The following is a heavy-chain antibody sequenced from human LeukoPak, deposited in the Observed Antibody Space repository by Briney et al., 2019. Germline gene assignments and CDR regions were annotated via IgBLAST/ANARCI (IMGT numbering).Heavy chain of an antibody. CDR3: ARAVGSGSFQTYYYMDV. CDR2: INAYNDNT. CDR1: DYTFTTYG. Sequence: ASVKVSCKASDYTFTTYGISWVRQAPGQGLEWMGWINAYNDNTNYAQKLQGRVTMTTDTSTSTAYMELRSLRSDDTAVYYCARAVGSGSFQTYYYMDVWGKGTTVTISS. D-gene: IGHD3-10*01. J-gene: IGHJ6*03. V-gene: IGHV1-18*01.